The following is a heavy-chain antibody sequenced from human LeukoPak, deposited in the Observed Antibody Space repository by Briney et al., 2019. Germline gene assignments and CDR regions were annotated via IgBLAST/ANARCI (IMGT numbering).Heavy chain of an antibody. J-gene: IGHJ2*01. CDR2: IRYDGSNK. D-gene: IGHD3-3*01. Sequence: GGSLRLSCAASGFTFSSYGMHWVRQAPGKGLEWVAFIRYDGSNKYYADSVKGRFTISRDNSKNTLYLQMNSLRAEDTAVYYCAKEQSHAPAITIFGVVITSNWYFDLWGRGTLVTVSS. V-gene: IGHV3-30*02. CDR3: AKEQSHAPAITIFGVVITSNWYFDL. CDR1: GFTFSSYG.